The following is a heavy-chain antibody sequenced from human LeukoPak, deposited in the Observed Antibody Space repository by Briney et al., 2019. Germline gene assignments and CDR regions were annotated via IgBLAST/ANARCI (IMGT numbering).Heavy chain of an antibody. CDR2: ISYDGSNK. Sequence: GGSLRLSRAASGFTFSSYGMHWVRQAPGKGLEWVAVISYDGSNKYYADSVKGRFTISRDNSKNTLYLQMNSLRAEDTAVYYCAKDLYSYGPDYWGQGTLVTVSS. J-gene: IGHJ4*02. D-gene: IGHD5-18*01. CDR3: AKDLYSYGPDY. CDR1: GFTFSSYG. V-gene: IGHV3-30*18.